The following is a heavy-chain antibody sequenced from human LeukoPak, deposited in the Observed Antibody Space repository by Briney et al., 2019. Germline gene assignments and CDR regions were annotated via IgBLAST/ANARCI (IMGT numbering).Heavy chain of an antibody. Sequence: SETLSLTCAVFGGSFSGYYWSWVRQPPGKGLEWIGEINHSGSTNFNPSLKSRVIISVDTSKNQLSLKLNSVTAADTAVYYCAIHPSGSWYYFDYWGQGTLVTVSS. CDR1: GGSFSGYY. CDR3: AIHPSGSWYYFDY. J-gene: IGHJ4*02. D-gene: IGHD6-13*01. V-gene: IGHV4-34*01. CDR2: INHSGST.